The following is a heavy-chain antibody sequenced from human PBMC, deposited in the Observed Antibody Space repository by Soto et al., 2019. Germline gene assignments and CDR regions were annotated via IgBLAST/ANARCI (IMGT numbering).Heavy chain of an antibody. CDR3: AKSSPGYCSGGSCLYLGFDY. D-gene: IGHD2-15*01. Sequence: GGSLRLSCAASGFTFDDYAMHWVRQAPGKGLEWVSGISWNSGSIGYADSVKGRFTISRDNAKNSLYLQMNSLRAEDTALYYCAKSSPGYCSGGSCLYLGFDYWGQGTLVTVSS. CDR1: GFTFDDYA. J-gene: IGHJ4*02. V-gene: IGHV3-9*01. CDR2: ISWNSGSI.